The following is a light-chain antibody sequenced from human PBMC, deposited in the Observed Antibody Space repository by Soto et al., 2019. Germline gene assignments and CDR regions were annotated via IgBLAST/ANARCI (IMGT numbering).Light chain of an antibody. V-gene: IGLV4-69*01. CDR3: QTWGTGIRV. Sequence: QPVLTQSPSASASLGASVKLTCTLSSGHSRYAIAWHQQQPEKGPRYLMKLNSDGSHSKGDGIPDRFSGSSSGAERYLTISSLQSEDEADYYCQTWGTGIRVFGGGTMLTVL. CDR2: LNSDGSH. CDR1: SGHSRYA. J-gene: IGLJ3*02.